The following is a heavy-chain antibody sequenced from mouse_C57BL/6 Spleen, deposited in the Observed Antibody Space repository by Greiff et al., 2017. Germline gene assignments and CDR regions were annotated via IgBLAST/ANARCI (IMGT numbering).Heavy chain of an antibody. Sequence: QVQLQQSGAELVKPGASVKISCKASGYAFSSYWMNWVKQRPGKGLEWIGQIYPGDGDTNYNGKFKGKDTLTADKSSSTAYMQLSSRTSEDLTVYSCARFQDPTGYYAMDYWGQGTLGTVS. CDR2: IYPGDGDT. CDR3: ARFQDPTGYYAMDY. J-gene: IGHJ4*01. CDR1: GYAFSSYW. V-gene: IGHV1-80*01. D-gene: IGHD2-10*01.